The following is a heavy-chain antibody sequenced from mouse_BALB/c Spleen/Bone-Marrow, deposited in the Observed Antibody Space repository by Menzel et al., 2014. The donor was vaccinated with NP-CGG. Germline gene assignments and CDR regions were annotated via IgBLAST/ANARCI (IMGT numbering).Heavy chain of an antibody. V-gene: IGHV14-3*02. J-gene: IGHJ4*01. Sequence: DVQLQESGAELVKPGASVKLSCTAPGFNIXDTYMHWVKQRPEQGLEWIGRIDPANGNTKYDPKFQGKATITADTSSNTAYLQLSSLTSEDTAVYYCARWEYYAMDYWGQGTSVTVSS. CDR1: GFNIXDTY. CDR2: IDPANGNT. D-gene: IGHD4-1*01. CDR3: ARWEYYAMDY.